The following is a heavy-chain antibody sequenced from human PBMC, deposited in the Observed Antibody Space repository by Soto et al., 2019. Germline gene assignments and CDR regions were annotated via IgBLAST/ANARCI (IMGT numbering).Heavy chain of an antibody. CDR1: GYTFTSYA. V-gene: IGHV1-3*01. D-gene: IGHD3-9*01. CDR2: INAGNGNT. J-gene: IGHJ6*02. Sequence: ASVKVSCKASGYTFTSYAMHWVRQAPGQRLEWMGWINAGNGNTKYSQKFQGRVTITRDTSASTAYMELSSLRSEDTAVYYCAREGVLRYFDREPYYYYGMDVWGQGTTVTVSS. CDR3: AREGVLRYFDREPYYYYGMDV.